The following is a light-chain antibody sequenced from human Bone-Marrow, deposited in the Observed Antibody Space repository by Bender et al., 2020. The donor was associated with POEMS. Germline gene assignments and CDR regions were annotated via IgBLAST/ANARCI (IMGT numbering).Light chain of an antibody. V-gene: IGLV2-14*03. CDR3: SSNTKTYTKV. Sequence: QSVLTQPPSVSGSPGQSITISCTGTSSDVGGYDYVSWYQQHPGKVPKLLIYDVNIRPSGVSNRFSGSKSGNTASLTISGLQAEDEGDYYCSSNTKTYTKVFGGGTKLTVL. CDR2: DVN. J-gene: IGLJ3*02. CDR1: SSDVGGYDY.